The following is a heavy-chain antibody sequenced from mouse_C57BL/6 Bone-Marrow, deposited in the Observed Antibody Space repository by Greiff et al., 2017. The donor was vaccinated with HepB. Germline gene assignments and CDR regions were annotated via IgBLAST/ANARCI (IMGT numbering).Heavy chain of an antibody. CDR2: IWRGGST. CDR3: AIYYGEAMDY. Sequence: VKVVESGPGLVQPSQSLSITCTVSGFSLTSYGVHWVRQSPGKGLEWLGVIWRGGSTDYNAAFMSRLSITKDNSKSQVFFKMNSLQADDTAIYYCAIYYGEAMDYWGQGTSVTVSS. V-gene: IGHV2-5*01. J-gene: IGHJ4*01. CDR1: GFSLTSYG. D-gene: IGHD2-13*01.